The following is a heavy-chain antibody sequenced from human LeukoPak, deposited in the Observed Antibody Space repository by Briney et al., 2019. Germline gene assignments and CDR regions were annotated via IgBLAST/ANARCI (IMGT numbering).Heavy chain of an antibody. CDR2: ISAYNGST. CDR3: ARDRQSITGTSNWFDT. J-gene: IGHJ5*02. D-gene: IGHD1-7*01. CDR1: GYTFTSYG. Sequence: ASVKVSCKASGYTFTSYGISWVRQAPGQGLDWMGWISAYNGSTKYARELQGRVSITTATSTSTAYMELRSLKSDDTAVYYCARDRQSITGTSNWFDTWGQGTLVTVSS. V-gene: IGHV1-18*01.